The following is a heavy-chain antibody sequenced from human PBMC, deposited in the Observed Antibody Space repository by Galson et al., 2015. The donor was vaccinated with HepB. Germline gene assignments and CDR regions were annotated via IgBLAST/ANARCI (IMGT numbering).Heavy chain of an antibody. Sequence: SVKVSCKASGSTFTGYYMHWVRQAPGQGLEWMGWINPNSGGTNYAQKFQGWVTMTRDTSISTAYMELSRLRSDDTAVYYCARDRTYSSSSFPRYYYYYGMDVWGQGTTVTVSS. CDR1: GSTFTGYY. V-gene: IGHV1-2*04. CDR3: ARDRTYSSSSFPRYYYYYGMDV. CDR2: INPNSGGT. J-gene: IGHJ6*02. D-gene: IGHD6-6*01.